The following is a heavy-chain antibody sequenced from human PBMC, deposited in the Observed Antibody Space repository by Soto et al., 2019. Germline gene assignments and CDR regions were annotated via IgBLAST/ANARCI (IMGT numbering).Heavy chain of an antibody. CDR3: ARDGATYSFLDNWFDP. J-gene: IGHJ5*02. Sequence: SETLSLTCTVSGGSISSGGYYWSWIRQHPGKGLGWIGYIYYSGSTYYNPSLKSRVTISVDTSKNQFSLKLSSVTAADTAVYYCARDGATYSFLDNWFDPWGQGTLVTVSS. D-gene: IGHD3-3*01. CDR2: IYYSGST. CDR1: GGSISSGGYY. V-gene: IGHV4-31*03.